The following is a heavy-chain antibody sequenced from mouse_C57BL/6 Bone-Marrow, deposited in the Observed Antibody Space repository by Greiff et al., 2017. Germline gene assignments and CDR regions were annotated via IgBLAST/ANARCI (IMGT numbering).Heavy chain of an antibody. V-gene: IGHV2-6*01. D-gene: IGHD6-2*01. J-gene: IGHJ3*01. CDR2: IWGVGST. CDR3: ASSLFAY. Sequence: QVQLKESGPGLVAPSQSLSITCTVSGFSLTSYGVDWVRQSPGKGLEWLGVIWGVGSTNYNSAPKSRLSISKDNSKSQVFLKMNSLQTDDTAMYYCASSLFAYWGQGTLVTVSA. CDR1: GFSLTSYG.